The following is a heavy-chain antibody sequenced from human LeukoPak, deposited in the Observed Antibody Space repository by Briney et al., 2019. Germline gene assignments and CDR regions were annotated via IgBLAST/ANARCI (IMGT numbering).Heavy chain of an antibody. J-gene: IGHJ5*01. CDR3: ARLSSLANIAARGRTWLDS. CDR2: IYYSGST. Sequence: SETLSLTCTVSGGSISTYYWSWIRQPPGKGLEWIGYIYYSGSTSYNPSLKSRVTISVDTSKNQFSLKLSSVTAADTAVYYCARLSSLANIAARGRTWLDSWGQGSLVTVSS. CDR1: GGSISTYY. D-gene: IGHD6-6*01. V-gene: IGHV4-59*01.